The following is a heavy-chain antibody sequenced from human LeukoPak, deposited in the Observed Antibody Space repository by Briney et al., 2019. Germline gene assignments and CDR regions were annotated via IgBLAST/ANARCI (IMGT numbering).Heavy chain of an antibody. CDR1: GFTFGDYA. J-gene: IGHJ4*02. Sequence: HSGGSLRPSCTASGFTFGDYAMSWVRQAPGKGLEWVGFIRSKAYGGTTEYAASVKGRFTISRDDSKSIAYLQMNSLKTEDTAVYYCTRGATFDFDYWGQGTLVTVSS. CDR2: IRSKAYGGTT. CDR3: TRGATFDFDY. V-gene: IGHV3-49*04. D-gene: IGHD3-16*01.